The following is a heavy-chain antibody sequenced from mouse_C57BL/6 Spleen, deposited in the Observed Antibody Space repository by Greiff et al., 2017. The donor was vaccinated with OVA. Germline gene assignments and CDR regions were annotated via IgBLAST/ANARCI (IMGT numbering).Heavy chain of an antibody. CDR2: IYPGDGDT. Sequence: VQLKESGAELVKPGASVKISCKASGYAFSSYWMNWVKQRPGKGLEWIGQIYPGDGDTNYNGKFKGKATLTADKSSSTAYMQLSSLTSEDSAVYFCASNSPGAYWGQGTLVTVSA. CDR1: GYAFSSYW. V-gene: IGHV1-80*01. CDR3: ASNSPGAY. J-gene: IGHJ3*01.